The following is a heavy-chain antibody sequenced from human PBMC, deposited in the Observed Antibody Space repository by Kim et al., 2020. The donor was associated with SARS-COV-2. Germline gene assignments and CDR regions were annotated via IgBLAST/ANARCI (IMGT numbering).Heavy chain of an antibody. CDR2: IIPIFGTA. V-gene: IGHV1-69*13. CDR3: ARIPYYYDSSGYYGEGFDY. CDR1: GGTFSSYA. Sequence: SVKVSCKASGGTFSSYAISWVRQAPGQGLEWMGGIIPIFGTANYAQKFQGRVTITADESTSTAYMELSSLRSEDTAVYYCARIPYYYDSSGYYGEGFDYWGQGTLVTVSS. D-gene: IGHD3-22*01. J-gene: IGHJ4*02.